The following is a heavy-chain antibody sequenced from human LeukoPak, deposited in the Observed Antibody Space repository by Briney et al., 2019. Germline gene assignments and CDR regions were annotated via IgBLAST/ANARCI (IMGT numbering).Heavy chain of an antibody. CDR2: IYTSGST. CDR1: GGSFSGYY. CDR3: ARDLKGAAFDI. V-gene: IGHV4-4*07. Sequence: SETLSLTCAVYGGSFSGYYWSWIRQPAGKGLEWIGRIYTSGSTNYNPSLKSRVTISVDTSKNQFSLKLSSVTAADTAVYYCARDLKGAAFDIWGQGTMVTVSS. J-gene: IGHJ3*02.